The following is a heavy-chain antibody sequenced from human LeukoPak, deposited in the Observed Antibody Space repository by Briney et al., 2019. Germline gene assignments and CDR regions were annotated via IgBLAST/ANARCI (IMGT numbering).Heavy chain of an antibody. V-gene: IGHV4-34*01. Sequence: SETLSLTCAVYGGSFSGYYWSWIRQPPGKGLEWIGEINHSGSTNYNPSLKSRVTISVDTSKNQFSLKRSSVTAADTAVYYCARQHDPRYYCSGGSCYSVSGPPHPTRYYFDYWGQGTLVTVSS. CDR1: GGSFSGYY. D-gene: IGHD2-15*01. CDR2: INHSGST. J-gene: IGHJ4*02. CDR3: ARQHDPRYYCSGGSCYSVSGPPHPTRYYFDY.